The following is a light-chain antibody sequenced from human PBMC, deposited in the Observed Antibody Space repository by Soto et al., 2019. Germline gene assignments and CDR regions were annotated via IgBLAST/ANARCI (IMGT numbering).Light chain of an antibody. CDR2: DVS. Sequence: QSALTQPASVSGSPGQSITISCTGNSSDVGGYNYVSWYQQHPGKAPKLMIYDVSNRPSGVSNRFSGSKSGNTASLTISGLQVEDEADYYCSSYTSSSPYVVFGGGTKLTVL. CDR3: SSYTSSSPYVV. V-gene: IGLV2-14*01. J-gene: IGLJ2*01. CDR1: SSDVGGYNY.